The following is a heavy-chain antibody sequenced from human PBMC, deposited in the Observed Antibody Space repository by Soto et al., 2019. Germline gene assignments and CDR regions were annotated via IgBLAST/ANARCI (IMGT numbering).Heavy chain of an antibody. Sequence: GGCRRGSASASGFTFTSYAMSWIRQAPGKGLEWVSAVSGSGGDTYYADSVKGRFTISRDNSKNTLYLQMNSLRAEDTAVYYCAKDDVNIVAPWGQGTLVTVS. CDR3: AKDDVNIVAP. V-gene: IGHV3-23*01. CDR2: VSGSGGDT. CDR1: GFTFTSYA. D-gene: IGHD5-12*01. J-gene: IGHJ5*02.